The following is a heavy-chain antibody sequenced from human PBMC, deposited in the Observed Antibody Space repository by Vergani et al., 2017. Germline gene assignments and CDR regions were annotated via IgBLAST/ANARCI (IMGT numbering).Heavy chain of an antibody. J-gene: IGHJ3*02. D-gene: IGHD5-24*01. CDR1: GYTFTSYY. V-gene: IGHV1-46*01. CDR2: INPSGGST. CDR3: ARSESRDGYSFAFDI. Sequence: QVQLVQSGAEVKKPGASVKVSCKASGYTFTSYYMHWVRQAPGQGLEWMGIINPSGGSTSYAQKFQGRVTMTRDTSTSTVYMELSSLRSEDTAVYYCARSESRDGYSFAFDIWGQGTMVTVSS.